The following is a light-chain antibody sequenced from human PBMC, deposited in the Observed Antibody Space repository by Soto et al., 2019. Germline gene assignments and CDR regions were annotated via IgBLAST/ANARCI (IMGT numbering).Light chain of an antibody. Sequence: QSVLTQPPSVSGAPGQRVTISCTGSSSNIGAGYDVHWYQQLPGTAPKLLIYGNSNRPSGVPDRFSGSKSGTSASLAITGLQAEDDADYYCQSSDSSLSVPHRVFGGGTKLTVL. CDR3: QSSDSSLSVPHRV. CDR2: GNS. V-gene: IGLV1-40*01. J-gene: IGLJ3*02. CDR1: SSNIGAGYD.